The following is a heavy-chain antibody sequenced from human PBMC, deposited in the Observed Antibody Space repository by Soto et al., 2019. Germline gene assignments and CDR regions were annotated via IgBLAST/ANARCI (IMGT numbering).Heavy chain of an antibody. D-gene: IGHD1-26*01. CDR2: ISSSSSTI. CDR3: ASSHRPWEPTTWYYYYGMDV. V-gene: IGHV3-48*02. J-gene: IGHJ6*02. CDR1: GFTFSSYS. Sequence: GGSLRLSCAASGFTFSSYSMNWVRQAPGKGLEWVSYISSSSSTIYYADSVKGRFTISRDNAKNSLYLQMNSLRDEDTAVYYCASSHRPWEPTTWYYYYGMDVWGQGTTVTVSS.